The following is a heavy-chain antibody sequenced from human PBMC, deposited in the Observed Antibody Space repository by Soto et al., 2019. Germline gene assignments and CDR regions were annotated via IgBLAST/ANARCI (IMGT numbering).Heavy chain of an antibody. CDR2: IFSDNER. Sequence: DPRLVNPTETLTLTCTVSGFSLTTGKMGVSWIRQPPGKALEWLAHIFSDNERSYSTSLQGRLTISKDTSGSQVVLSMTNVDPVDTATYYRARMKVDSYQFYYARAGWRQGATVTV. J-gene: IGHJ6*01. CDR1: GFSLTTGKMG. V-gene: IGHV2-26*01. D-gene: IGHD3-9*01. CDR3: ARMKVDSYQFYYARAG.